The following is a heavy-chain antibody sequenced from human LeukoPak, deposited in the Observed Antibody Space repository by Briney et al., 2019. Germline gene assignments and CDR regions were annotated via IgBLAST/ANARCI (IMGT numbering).Heavy chain of an antibody. V-gene: IGHV4-59*08. CDR2: ISYSGST. D-gene: IGHD1-26*01. J-gene: IGHJ4*02. CDR1: GGSISSCY. CDR3: ARAQVGIVGATEFAY. Sequence: PSETLSLTCTVSGGSISSCYWNWIRQPPGKGLEWIGYISYSGSTKYNPSLKSRVTISVDSSKNHFSLKLSSVTAADTAVYYCARAQVGIVGATEFAYWGQGTLVTVSS.